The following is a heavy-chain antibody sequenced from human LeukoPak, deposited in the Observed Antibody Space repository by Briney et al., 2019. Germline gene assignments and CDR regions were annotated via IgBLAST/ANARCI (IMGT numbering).Heavy chain of an antibody. J-gene: IGHJ6*02. CDR2: ISGSGGST. Sequence: GGSLRLSCVASGFTFSSYAMSWVRQAPGKGLEWVSAISGSGGSTHYADSVKGRFTISRDNSKNTLYPQMNSLRAEDTAVYYCAKVAVAGTYYYYGMDVWGQGTTVTVSS. V-gene: IGHV3-23*01. CDR1: GFTFSSYA. CDR3: AKVAVAGTYYYYGMDV. D-gene: IGHD6-19*01.